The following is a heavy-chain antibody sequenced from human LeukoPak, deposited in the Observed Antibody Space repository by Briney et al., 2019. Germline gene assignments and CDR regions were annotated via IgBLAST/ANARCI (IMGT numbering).Heavy chain of an antibody. J-gene: IGHJ4*02. CDR2: INHSGST. CDR1: GGSFSGYY. V-gene: IGHV4-34*01. CDR3: ARRRGWSVDY. Sequence: SETLSLTCAVYGGSFSGYYWSWIRQPPGKGLEWIGEINHSGSTNYNPSLKSRVTISVDASKNQFSLKLSSVTAADTAVYDCARRRGWSVDYWGQGTLVTVSS. D-gene: IGHD6-19*01.